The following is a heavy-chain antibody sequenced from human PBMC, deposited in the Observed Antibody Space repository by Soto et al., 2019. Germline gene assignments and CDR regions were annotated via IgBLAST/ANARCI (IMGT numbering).Heavy chain of an antibody. V-gene: IGHV4-31*03. D-gene: IGHD3-3*01. Sequence: SETLSLTCTVSGVSISSGGYCWSWIRQHPGKGLEWIGYIYYSGGTYYNPSLKSRVTISVDTSKNQFSLKLSSVTAADTAVYYCARVDFWSGESNWGQGTLVTVSS. J-gene: IGHJ4*02. CDR3: ARVDFWSGESN. CDR2: IYYSGGT. CDR1: GVSISSGGYC.